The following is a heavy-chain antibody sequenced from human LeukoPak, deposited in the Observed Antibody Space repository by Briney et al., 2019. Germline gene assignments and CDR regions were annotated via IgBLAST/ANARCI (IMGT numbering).Heavy chain of an antibody. CDR2: ISYDGSNK. V-gene: IGHV3-30*18. J-gene: IGHJ6*02. CDR1: GFTFSSYG. D-gene: IGHD4-11*01. CDR3: AKEQIQSDYYYGMDV. Sequence: PGGSLRLSCAASGFTFSSYGMHWVRQAPGKGLEGVAVISYDGSNKYYADSVKGRFTISRDNSKNTLYLQMNSLRAEDTAVYYCAKEQIQSDYYYGMDVWGQGTTVTVSS.